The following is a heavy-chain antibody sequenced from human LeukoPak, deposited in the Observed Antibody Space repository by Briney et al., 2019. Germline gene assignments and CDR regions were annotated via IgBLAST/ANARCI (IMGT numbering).Heavy chain of an antibody. J-gene: IGHJ3*02. D-gene: IGHD3-3*01. CDR3: ARGLTVFGAVNDAFDI. CDR1: GFTFSNYW. CDR2: IDSDGSSR. V-gene: IGHV3-74*01. Sequence: GGSLRLSCVASGFTFSNYWMNLVRQAPGKGLVWVSRIDSDGSSRSYTDAVKGRFTISRDNAKNTLYLQMNSLRGEDTAVYYCARGLTVFGAVNDAFDIWGQGTMVTVSS.